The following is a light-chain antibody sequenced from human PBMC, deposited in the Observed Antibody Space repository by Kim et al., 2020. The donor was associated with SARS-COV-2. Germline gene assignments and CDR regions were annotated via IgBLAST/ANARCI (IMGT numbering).Light chain of an antibody. Sequence: SSELTQDPAVSVALGQTARITCQGDSLRSYYASWYQQKPGQAPVLVIYGKNNRPSGIPDRFSGSSSGNTASLTITGAQAEDEADHYCNSRDSSGNHVVFGEGTQLAVL. CDR2: GKN. CDR3: NSRDSSGNHVV. J-gene: IGLJ2*01. CDR1: SLRSYY. V-gene: IGLV3-19*01.